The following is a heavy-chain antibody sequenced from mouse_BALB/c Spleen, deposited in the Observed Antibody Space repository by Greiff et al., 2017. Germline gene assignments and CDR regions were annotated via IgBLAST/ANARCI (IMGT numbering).Heavy chain of an antibody. V-gene: IGHV3-2*02. D-gene: IGHD1-1*01. CDR3: ATYGSSPFAY. CDR2: ISYSGST. Sequence: EVQLQQSGPGLVKPSQSLSLTCTVTGYSITSDYAWNWIRQFPGNTLEWMGYISYSGSTSYNPSLKSRISITRDTSKNQFFLQLNSVTTEDTATYYCATYGSSPFAYWGQGTLVTVSA. CDR1: GYSITSDYA. J-gene: IGHJ3*01.